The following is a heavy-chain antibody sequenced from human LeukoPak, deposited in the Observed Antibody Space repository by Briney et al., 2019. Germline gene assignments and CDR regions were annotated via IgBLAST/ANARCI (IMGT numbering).Heavy chain of an antibody. CDR3: ARDVTGGSYFDY. CDR1: GGSISSGGYH. J-gene: IGHJ4*02. Sequence: TSQTLSLTCSVSGGSISSGGYHWSWIRQHPGKGLEWIGSIYYSGTTYYNPSLKCRVTMSVDTSENQFSLKLISVTAADTAVYYCARDVTGGSYFDYWGQGTLVTVSS. D-gene: IGHD1-26*01. CDR2: IYYSGTT. V-gene: IGHV4-31*03.